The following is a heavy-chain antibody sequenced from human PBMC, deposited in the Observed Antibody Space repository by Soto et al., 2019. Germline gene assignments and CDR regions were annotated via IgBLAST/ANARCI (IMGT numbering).Heavy chain of an antibody. CDR1: GFTFSSYG. J-gene: IGHJ6*02. V-gene: IGHV3-30*03. CDR3: ASPIEGRYIPLYYYYGMDV. Sequence: GGSLRLSCAASGFTFSSYGMHWVRQAPGKGLEWVAVISYDGSNKYYADSVKGRFTISRDNSKNTLYLQMNSLRAEDTAVYYCASPIEGRYIPLYYYYGMDVWGQGTTVTVSS. CDR2: ISYDGSNK. D-gene: IGHD1-26*01.